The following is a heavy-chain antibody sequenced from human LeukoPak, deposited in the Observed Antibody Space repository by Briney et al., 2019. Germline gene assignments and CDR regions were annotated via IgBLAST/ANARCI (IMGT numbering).Heavy chain of an antibody. CDR1: EFTFSSSV. CDR3: AKGGLSDHRFEY. CDR2: ISGGGGTR. J-gene: IGHJ4*02. V-gene: IGHV3-23*01. Sequence: HTGGSLRLSCAASEFTFSSSVMSWVRQAPGKGLEWVSVISGGGGTRYYADSVKGRFTISRDNSKNTLYLQMNSLRADDTAIYYCAKGGLSDHRFEYWGQGTLVTVSS. D-gene: IGHD3-16*02.